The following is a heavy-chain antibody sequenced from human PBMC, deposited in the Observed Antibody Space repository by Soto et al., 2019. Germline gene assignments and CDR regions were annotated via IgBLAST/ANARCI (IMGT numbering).Heavy chain of an antibody. CDR1: GFTFTSSA. D-gene: IGHD5-18*01. J-gene: IGHJ3*02. Sequence: SVKVSCKASGFTFTSSAVQWVRQARGQRLEWIGWIVVGSGNTNYAQKFQERVTITRDMSTSTAYMELSSLRSEDTAVYYCAAVGYSYGLRDDAFDIWGQGTMVTVSS. V-gene: IGHV1-58*01. CDR3: AAVGYSYGLRDDAFDI. CDR2: IVVGSGNT.